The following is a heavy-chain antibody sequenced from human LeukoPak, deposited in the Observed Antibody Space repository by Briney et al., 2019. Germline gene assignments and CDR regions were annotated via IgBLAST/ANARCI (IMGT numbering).Heavy chain of an antibody. CDR1: GGTFSSYA. D-gene: IGHD3-10*01. V-gene: IGHV1-69*05. Sequence: ASVKVSCKASGGTFSSYAISWVRQAPGQGLEWMGGIIPIFGTANYAQKFQGRVTITTDESTSTAYMGLSSLRSEDTAVYYCVRVGVVRGVRDAFDIWGQGTMVTVSS. CDR3: VRVGVVRGVRDAFDI. CDR2: IIPIFGTA. J-gene: IGHJ3*02.